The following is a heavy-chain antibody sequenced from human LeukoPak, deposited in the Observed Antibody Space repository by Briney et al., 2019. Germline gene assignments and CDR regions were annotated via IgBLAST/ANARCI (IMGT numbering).Heavy chain of an antibody. D-gene: IGHD1-26*01. Sequence: PGGSLRLSCAASGFTFSSYSMNWVRQAPGKGLEWVSSISSSSSYIYYADSVKGRFTISRDNAKNSLYLQMNSLRAEDTAVYYCATTPSGSYFHFDYWAREPWSPSPQ. CDR2: ISSSSSYI. V-gene: IGHV3-21*01. CDR3: ATTPSGSYFHFDY. J-gene: IGHJ4*02. CDR1: GFTFSSYS.